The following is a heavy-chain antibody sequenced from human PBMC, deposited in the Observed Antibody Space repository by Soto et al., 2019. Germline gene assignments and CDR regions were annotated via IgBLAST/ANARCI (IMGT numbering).Heavy chain of an antibody. J-gene: IGHJ4*02. V-gene: IGHV3-7*01. CDR1: GFTFSSYW. CDR3: SPSLDY. Sequence: GTLSLSSSASGFTFSSYWMDWVRQAPGKGLEWVANINQDGSEKHYIDSVKGRFTISRDKAKNSLYLQMSSLTAEDSALYYCSPSLDYWGQGTLVTVSS. CDR2: INQDGSEK.